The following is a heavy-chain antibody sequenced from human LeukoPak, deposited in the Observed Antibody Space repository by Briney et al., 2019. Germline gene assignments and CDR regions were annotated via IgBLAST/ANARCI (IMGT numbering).Heavy chain of an antibody. V-gene: IGHV1-18*01. D-gene: IGHD6-13*01. CDR1: GYTFTSYG. Sequence: EASVKVSCKASGYTFTSYGISWVRQAPGQGLEWMGWISAYNGNTNYAQKLQGRVTMTTDTSTSTAYMELRSLRSDDTAVYYCARDTSSSWPYYYYYYMDVWGKGTTVTVSS. J-gene: IGHJ6*03. CDR2: ISAYNGNT. CDR3: ARDTSSSWPYYYYYYMDV.